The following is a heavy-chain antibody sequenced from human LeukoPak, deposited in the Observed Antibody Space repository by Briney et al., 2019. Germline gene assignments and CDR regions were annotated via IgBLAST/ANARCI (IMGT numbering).Heavy chain of an antibody. CDR3: ARRRSSGYPNYYYYYMDV. J-gene: IGHJ6*03. V-gene: IGHV4-34*01. CDR2: INHGGIA. Sequence: PSETLSLTCAVYGGSFSGYYWSWIRQPPGKGLEWIGEINHGGIANYNPSLKSRVTISVDTSKNQFSLKLSSVTAADTAVYYCARRRSSGYPNYYYYYMDVWGKGTPVTVSS. D-gene: IGHD3-22*01. CDR1: GGSFSGYY.